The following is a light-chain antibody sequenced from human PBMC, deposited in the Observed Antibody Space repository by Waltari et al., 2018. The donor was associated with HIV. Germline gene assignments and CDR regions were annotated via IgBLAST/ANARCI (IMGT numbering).Light chain of an antibody. CDR1: NSNIGTRP. CDR3: ASWDDSLNGVI. CDR2: RSD. Sequence: QSVLTQPPSASGTPGQRVTISCSGSNSNIGTRPVNWYQQLAGSAPKLLIYRSDLRPFGVPDRFSGSKSATSASLAISGLQSEDEATYYCASWDDSLNGVIFGGGTELTVL. V-gene: IGLV1-44*01. J-gene: IGLJ2*01.